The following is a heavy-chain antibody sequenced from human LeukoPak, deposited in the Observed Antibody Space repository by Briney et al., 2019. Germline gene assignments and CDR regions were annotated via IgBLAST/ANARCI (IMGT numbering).Heavy chain of an antibody. CDR1: GGSFSGYY. CDR3: ARVGVATISSYFDY. Sequence: SETLSLTCAVYGGSFSGYYWSWIRQPPGKGLEWIGEINHSGSTNYNPSLKSRVTIPVDTSKNQFSLKLSSVTAADTAVYYCARVGVATISSYFDYWGQGTLVTVSS. V-gene: IGHV4-34*01. D-gene: IGHD5-12*01. CDR2: INHSGST. J-gene: IGHJ4*02.